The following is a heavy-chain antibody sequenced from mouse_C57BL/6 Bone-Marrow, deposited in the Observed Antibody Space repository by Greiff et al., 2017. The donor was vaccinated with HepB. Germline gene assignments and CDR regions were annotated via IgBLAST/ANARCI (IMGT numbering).Heavy chain of an antibody. CDR3: ASPLYGNYYFDY. CDR1: FYSFLIYF. Sequence: SFPSSFYSFLIYFINFFNHIPLKVLYFIFHLYPGDGDTNYNGKFKGKATLTADKSSSTAYMQLSSLTSEDSAVYFCASPLYGNYYFDYWGQGTTLTVSS. D-gene: IGHD2-1*01. J-gene: IGHJ2*01. CDR2: LYPGDGDT. V-gene: IGHV1-80*01.